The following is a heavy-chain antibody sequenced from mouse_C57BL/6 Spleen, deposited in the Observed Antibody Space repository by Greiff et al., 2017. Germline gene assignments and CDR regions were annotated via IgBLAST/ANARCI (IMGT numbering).Heavy chain of an antibody. J-gene: IGHJ2*01. Sequence: VQLQQSGAELVRPGASVKLSCTASGFNIKDDYMHWVKQRPEQGLEWIGWIDPENGDTECASKFQGKATITADTSSNTAYLQLSSLTSEDTAVYYCTTPLRGFDYWGQGTTLTVSS. CDR1: GFNIKDDY. D-gene: IGHD1-1*01. CDR3: TTPLRGFDY. V-gene: IGHV14-4*01. CDR2: IDPENGDT.